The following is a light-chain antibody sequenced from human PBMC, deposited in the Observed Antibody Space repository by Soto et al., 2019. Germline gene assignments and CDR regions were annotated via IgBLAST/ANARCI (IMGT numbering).Light chain of an antibody. V-gene: IGLV1-51*01. CDR1: FSNIGNNY. CDR3: GTWDSSLSHVV. J-gene: IGLJ2*01. CDR2: DNN. Sequence: QSALTQPPSVSAAPGQKVTISCSGSFSNIGNNYVSWYQQLPGTAPKLLIYDNNKRPSGIPDRFSGSKSGTSATLGITGLQTGDEADYYCGTWDSSLSHVVFGGGTKLTVL.